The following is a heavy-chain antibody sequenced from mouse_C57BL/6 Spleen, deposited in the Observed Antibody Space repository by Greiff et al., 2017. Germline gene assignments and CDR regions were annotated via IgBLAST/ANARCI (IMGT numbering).Heavy chain of an antibody. CDR3: ASGRLRRGRYYVDY. Sequence: VQLQQSGAELMKPGASVKLSCKATGYTFTGYWIEWVKQRPGHGLEWIGEILPGSGSTNYNEKFKGKATFTADTSSNTAYMHLSSLATEDSAIYYCASGRLRRGRYYVDYWGQGTTLTVSS. V-gene: IGHV1-9*01. D-gene: IGHD2-4*01. J-gene: IGHJ2*01. CDR1: GYTFTGYW. CDR2: ILPGSGST.